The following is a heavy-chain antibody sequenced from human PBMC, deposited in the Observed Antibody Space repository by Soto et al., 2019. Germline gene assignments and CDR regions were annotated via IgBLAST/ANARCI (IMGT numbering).Heavy chain of an antibody. CDR1: GYTFTSYG. CDR3: ARDQDCSSTSCYYYYGMDV. V-gene: IGHV1-18*01. CDR2: FSAYNGNT. Sequence: QVQLVQSGAEVKKPGASVKVSCKASGYTFTSYGISWVRQAPGQGLEWMGWFSAYNGNTNYAQKLQGRVTMTTDTSTSTAYMELRSLRSDDTAVYYCARDQDCSSTSCYYYYGMDVWGQGTTVTVSS. D-gene: IGHD2-2*01. J-gene: IGHJ6*02.